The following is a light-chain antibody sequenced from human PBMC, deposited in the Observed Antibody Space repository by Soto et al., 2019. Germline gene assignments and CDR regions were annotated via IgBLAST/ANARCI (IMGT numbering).Light chain of an antibody. V-gene: IGLV2-14*01. CDR2: DVS. J-gene: IGLJ1*01. CDR1: SSDVGGYNY. Sequence: QPASVSGSPGQSIIISCTGTSSDVGGYNYVSWYQQHPGKAPKLMIYDVSNRPSGVSNRFSGSKSGNTASLTISGLQAEDEADYYCSSYTSSSTLLYVFGTGTKLTVL. CDR3: SSYTSSSTLLYV.